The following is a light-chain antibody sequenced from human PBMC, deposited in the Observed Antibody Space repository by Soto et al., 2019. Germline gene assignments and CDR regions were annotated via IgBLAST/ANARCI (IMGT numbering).Light chain of an antibody. CDR3: LQYSSHSRT. CDR2: DAS. J-gene: IGKJ1*01. CDR1: RSISDW. Sequence: DIQMTQSPSSLSPSVGDRVTITCRAGRSISDWLAWYQQKPGKAPELLIFDASNLKSGVSSRFSGSGSGTEFTLTISRLQPDDVATYYCLQYSSHSRTFGQGTKVDIK. V-gene: IGKV1-5*01.